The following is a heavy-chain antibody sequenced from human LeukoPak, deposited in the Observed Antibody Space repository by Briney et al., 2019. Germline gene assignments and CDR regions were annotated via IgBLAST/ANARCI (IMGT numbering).Heavy chain of an antibody. Sequence: GGSLRLSCAASGFTFSDFGMHWVRQTPGRGLEWVAVISYDGKSIYYADSVKGRFTISRDNSKNTLYLQMNSLTPEDTAMYYCAKDRNFRGVLYYIFDSWGQGNLVTVSS. J-gene: IGHJ4*02. CDR2: ISYDGKSI. CDR1: GFTFSDFG. V-gene: IGHV3-30*18. CDR3: AKDRNFRGVLYYIFDS. D-gene: IGHD3-10*01.